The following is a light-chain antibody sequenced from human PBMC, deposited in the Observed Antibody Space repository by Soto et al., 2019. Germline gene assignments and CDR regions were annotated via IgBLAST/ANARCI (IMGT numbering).Light chain of an antibody. CDR3: AAWDDSLSGPV. CDR2: RNN. V-gene: IGLV1-47*01. Sequence: QSVLTQPPSASGTPGQRVTISCSGSSPNIGGNYEYWYQQLPGTAPKLLIYRNNQRPSGVPDRFSGSKSGTSASLAISGLRSEDEADYYCAAWDDSLSGPVFGGGTKLTVL. J-gene: IGLJ3*02. CDR1: SPNIGGNY.